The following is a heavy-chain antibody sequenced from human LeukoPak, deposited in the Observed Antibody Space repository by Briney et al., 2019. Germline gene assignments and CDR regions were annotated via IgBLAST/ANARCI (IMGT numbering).Heavy chain of an antibody. CDR2: IYNSGST. CDR1: GDSISSSSYY. V-gene: IGHV4-39*01. D-gene: IGHD2-2*01. Sequence: PSETLSLTCTVSGDSISSSSYYWGWIRQPPGKGLEWIGNIYNSGSTYYNPSLKSRVTISVDTSKNQFSLKLSSVTAADTAVYYCARRCGSTSGYRYWGQGTLVTVSS. CDR3: ARRCGSTSGYRY. J-gene: IGHJ4*02.